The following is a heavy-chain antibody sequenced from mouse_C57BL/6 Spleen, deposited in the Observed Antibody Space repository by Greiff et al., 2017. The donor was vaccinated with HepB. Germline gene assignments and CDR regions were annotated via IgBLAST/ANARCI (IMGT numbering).Heavy chain of an antibody. CDR3: AFDSNYGDYYAMDY. Sequence: EVQLQQSGAELVKPGASVTLSCTASGFNIKDYYMHWVKQRTEQGLEWIGRIDPEDGETKYAPKFQGKAPITTDTSSNTAYLQLSSLTSEDTAVYYCAFDSNYGDYYAMDYWGQGTSVTVSS. J-gene: IGHJ4*01. CDR2: IDPEDGET. V-gene: IGHV14-2*01. CDR1: GFNIKDYY. D-gene: IGHD2-5*01.